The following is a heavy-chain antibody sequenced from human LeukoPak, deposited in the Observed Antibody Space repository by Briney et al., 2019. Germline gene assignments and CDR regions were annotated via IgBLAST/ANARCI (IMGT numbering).Heavy chain of an antibody. CDR2: ISGSGGST. D-gene: IGHD2-2*01. Sequence: GGSLRLSCAASGFTFSSYAMGWVRQAPGKGLEWVSSISGSGGSTYYADSVKGRFTISRDNSKNTLYLQMNSLRAEDTAVYYCAKDGAHSELYCSSTSCDRPNWFDPWGQGTLVTVSS. V-gene: IGHV3-23*01. CDR1: GFTFSSYA. CDR3: AKDGAHSELYCSSTSCDRPNWFDP. J-gene: IGHJ5*02.